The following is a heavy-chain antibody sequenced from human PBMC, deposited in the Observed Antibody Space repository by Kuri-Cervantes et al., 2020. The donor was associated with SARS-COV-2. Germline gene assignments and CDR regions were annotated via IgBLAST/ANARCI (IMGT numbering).Heavy chain of an antibody. D-gene: IGHD4-17*01. CDR1: GFTFSSNG. Sequence: GGSLRPSCAASGFTFSSNGMHWVRQAPGKGLEWVAVIWYDGSNKYYADSVTGRFTISRDNSKNTLYLQMNSLRAEDTAVYYCARNPTYGYYPYWYFDLWGRGTLVTVSS. V-gene: IGHV3-33*08. J-gene: IGHJ2*01. CDR2: IWYDGSNK. CDR3: ARNPTYGYYPYWYFDL.